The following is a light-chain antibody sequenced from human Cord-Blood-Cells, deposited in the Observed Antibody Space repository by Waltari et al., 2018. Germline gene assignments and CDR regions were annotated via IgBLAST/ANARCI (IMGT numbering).Light chain of an antibody. CDR2: EGS. Sequence: QSALTQPASVSGSPGQSITISCTGTSSDVGSYNLVSWYQQHPGKAPKLLFYEGSQRPAGVSNRCSGSKSGNTSSLTISGLQAEDEADYYCCSYAGSSTLVFGGGTKLTVL. CDR1: SSDVGSYNL. V-gene: IGLV2-23*01. J-gene: IGLJ2*01. CDR3: CSYAGSSTLV.